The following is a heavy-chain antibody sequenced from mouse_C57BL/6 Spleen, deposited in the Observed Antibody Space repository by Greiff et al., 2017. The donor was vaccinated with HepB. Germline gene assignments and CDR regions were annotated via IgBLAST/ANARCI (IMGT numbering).Heavy chain of an antibody. Sequence: QVHVKQPGAELVKPGASVKMSCKASGYTFTSYWITWVKQRPGQGLEWIGDIYPGSGSTNYNEKFKSKATLTVDTSSSTAYMQLSSLTSEDSAVYYCARERSNYYFDYWGQGTTLTVSS. V-gene: IGHV1-55*01. CDR3: ARERSNYYFDY. CDR2: IYPGSGST. J-gene: IGHJ2*01. CDR1: GYTFTSYW. D-gene: IGHD2-5*01.